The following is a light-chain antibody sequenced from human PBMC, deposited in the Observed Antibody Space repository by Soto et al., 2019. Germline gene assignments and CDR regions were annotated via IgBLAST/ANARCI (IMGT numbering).Light chain of an antibody. V-gene: IGLV2-8*01. CDR3: SSFAASNTRV. Sequence: QSALTQPPSASGSPGQSVTISCTGTSSDVGAYNYVSWYQQHAGKAPKLVIYEVTKRPSGVPDRFSGSKSANTAPLTVSGLQAEDEADYYCSSFAASNTRVFGGGTKLTVL. CDR2: EVT. CDR1: SSDVGAYNY. J-gene: IGLJ3*02.